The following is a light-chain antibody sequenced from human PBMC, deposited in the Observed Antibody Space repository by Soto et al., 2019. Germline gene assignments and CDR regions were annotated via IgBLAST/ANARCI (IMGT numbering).Light chain of an antibody. Sequence: QSVLTQPPSASGTPGQRVSISCSGSSSNIGSNTVNWYRQLPGTAPKLLINSNSQRPSGVPDRFSGSKSGTSASLAISGLQSEDEADYYCASWDDSLNGVVFGGGTKLTV. CDR2: SNS. V-gene: IGLV1-44*01. J-gene: IGLJ2*01. CDR1: SSNIGSNT. CDR3: ASWDDSLNGVV.